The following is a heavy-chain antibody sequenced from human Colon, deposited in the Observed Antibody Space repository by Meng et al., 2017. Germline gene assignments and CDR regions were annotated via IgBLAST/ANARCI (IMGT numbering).Heavy chain of an antibody. CDR1: GDSISSYD. CDR2: IHTSGST. J-gene: IGHJ5*02. V-gene: IGHV4-4*07. D-gene: IGHD2-15*01. Sequence: QLRQPGQGWLTTSETRSTPGTVSGDSISSYDGGWTRTTAGRGREWIGRIHTSGSTTYNPSLKSRVTMSVATSKNQVSLKLTSVTAADTAVYYCARDKGIVAAGARWFDPWGQGTLVTVSS. CDR3: ARDKGIVAAGARWFDP.